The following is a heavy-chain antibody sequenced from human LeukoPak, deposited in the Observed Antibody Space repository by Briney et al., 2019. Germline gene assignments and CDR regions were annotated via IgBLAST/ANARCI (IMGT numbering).Heavy chain of an antibody. CDR2: IYWDDDK. CDR1: GFSLSTSGVG. CDR3: AHWGYFDWSMGFDY. J-gene: IGHJ4*02. Sequence: SGPTLVNSTQTLTLTCTFSGFSLSTSGVGVGWIRQPPGKALEWLALIYWDDDKRYSPSLKSRLTITKDTSKNQVVLTMTNMDPVDTATYYCAHWGYFDWSMGFDYWGQGTLVTVSS. D-gene: IGHD3-9*01. V-gene: IGHV2-5*02.